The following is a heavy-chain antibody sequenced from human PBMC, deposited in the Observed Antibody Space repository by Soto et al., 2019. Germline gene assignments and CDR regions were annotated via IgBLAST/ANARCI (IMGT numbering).Heavy chain of an antibody. Sequence: EVQLLESGGGLVQPGGSLRLSCAASRFNFGDYAMSWVRQAPGKGLEWVSSISGNGDNTFYADSVKGRFTISRDNSKSTLYLQVNSLRAEDTAVYYCAKARIYRTELPSPTDDASDVWGQGTMVTVSS. CDR3: AKARIYRTELPSPTDDASDV. D-gene: IGHD2-8*02. CDR1: RFNFGDYA. CDR2: ISGNGDNT. J-gene: IGHJ3*01. V-gene: IGHV3-23*01.